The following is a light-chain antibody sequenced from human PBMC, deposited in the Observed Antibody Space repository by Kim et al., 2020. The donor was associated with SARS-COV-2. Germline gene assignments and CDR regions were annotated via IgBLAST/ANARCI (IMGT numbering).Light chain of an antibody. Sequence: GQSITISCTGTSSDVGDYNYVSWYQQHPGKAPKLMISEVSKRPSGVSNRFSGSKSGNTASLTISGLQAEDEADYYCSSYTSSSTVVFGGGTKLTVL. CDR3: SSYTSSSTVV. CDR1: SSDVGDYNY. J-gene: IGLJ3*02. V-gene: IGLV2-14*01. CDR2: EVS.